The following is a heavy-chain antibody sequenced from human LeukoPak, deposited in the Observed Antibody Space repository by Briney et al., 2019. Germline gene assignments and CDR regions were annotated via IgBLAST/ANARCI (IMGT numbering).Heavy chain of an antibody. V-gene: IGHV3-30*02. CDR2: IRYDGSNK. CDR1: GFTFSTYG. J-gene: IGHJ4*02. Sequence: GGSLRLSCAASGFTFSTYGMHWVRQAPPKGLERVAFIRYDGSNKYYADSVKGRFTIFRDNSKKTLYLQMNSLRAEDTAMYFCAKDKDPWKSSSISDFDYWGQGTLVTVSS. D-gene: IGHD6-6*01. CDR3: AKDKDPWKSSSISDFDY.